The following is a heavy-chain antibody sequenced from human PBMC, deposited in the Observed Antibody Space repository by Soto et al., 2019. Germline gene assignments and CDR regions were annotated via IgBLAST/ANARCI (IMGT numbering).Heavy chain of an antibody. D-gene: IGHD3-22*01. V-gene: IGHV1-58*01. J-gene: IGHJ6*02. CDR3: AATDYYDSSGYRRTYYYYGMDV. CDR1: GFTFTSSA. Sequence: SVKVSCKASGFTFTSSAVQWVRQARGQRLEWIGWIVVGSGNTNYAQKFQERVTITRDMSTSTAYMELSSLRSEDTAVYYCAATDYYDSSGYRRTYYYYGMDVWGQGTTVTVS. CDR2: IVVGSGNT.